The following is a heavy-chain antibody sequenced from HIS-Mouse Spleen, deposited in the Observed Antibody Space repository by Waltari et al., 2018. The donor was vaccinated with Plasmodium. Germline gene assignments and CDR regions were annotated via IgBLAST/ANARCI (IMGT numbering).Heavy chain of an antibody. CDR1: GGPISSYY. D-gene: IGHD5-18*01. Sequence: QVQLQESGPGLVKPSETLSLTCPVSGGPISSYYLSWFRQPPGKGLEWIGYIYYSGSTNYNPSLKSRVTISVDTSKNQFSLKLSSVTAADTAVYYCARLRYSYGYFDYWGQGTLVTVSS. V-gene: IGHV4-59*08. CDR2: IYYSGST. CDR3: ARLRYSYGYFDY. J-gene: IGHJ4*02.